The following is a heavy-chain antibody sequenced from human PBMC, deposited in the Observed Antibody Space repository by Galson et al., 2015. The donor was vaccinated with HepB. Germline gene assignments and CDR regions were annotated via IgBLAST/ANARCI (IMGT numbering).Heavy chain of an antibody. J-gene: IGHJ3*02. CDR2: ISGSGGST. V-gene: IGHV3-23*01. D-gene: IGHD3-22*01. Sequence: SLRLSCAASGFTFSSYAMSWVRQAPGKGLEWVSAISGSGGSTYYADSVKGRFTISRDNAKNSLYLQMNSLRAEDTAVYYCAREEYYYDSSGFWDDAFDIWGQGTMVTVSS. CDR3: AREEYYYDSSGFWDDAFDI. CDR1: GFTFSSYA.